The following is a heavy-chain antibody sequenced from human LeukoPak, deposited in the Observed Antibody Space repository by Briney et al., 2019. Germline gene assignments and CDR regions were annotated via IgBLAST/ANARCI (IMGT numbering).Heavy chain of an antibody. J-gene: IGHJ4*02. CDR3: ATSDYITLPLDY. D-gene: IGHD4-11*01. CDR1: GYTFTSYG. V-gene: IGHV1-18*01. CDR2: ISAYNGNT. Sequence: ASVKVSCKASGYTFTSYGISWLRQAPGQGLEWMGWISAYNGNTNYAQKLQGRVTMTTDTSTSTAYMELRSLRPDDTAVYYCATSDYITLPLDYWGQGTLVTVSS.